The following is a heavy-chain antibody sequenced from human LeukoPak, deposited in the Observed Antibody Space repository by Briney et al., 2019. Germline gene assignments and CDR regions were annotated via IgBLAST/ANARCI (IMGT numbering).Heavy chain of an antibody. J-gene: IGHJ4*02. D-gene: IGHD3-16*02. CDR1: GGSINSYW. CDR2: IYTTGMT. Sequence: KASETLSLTCSVSGGSINSYWWSWIRQPAGKGLEFIGRIYTTGMTNYNPPLKSRVSMSVDTSKNQFSLELRSVTAADTAVYFCARAGYTISFYRFDYWGQGALVTVSS. V-gene: IGHV4-4*07. CDR3: ARAGYTISFYRFDY.